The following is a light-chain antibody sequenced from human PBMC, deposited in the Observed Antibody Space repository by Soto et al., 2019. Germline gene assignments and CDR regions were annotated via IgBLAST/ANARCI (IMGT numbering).Light chain of an antibody. CDR2: DAS. J-gene: IGKJ5*01. Sequence: EIVLTQSPAILSLSPGERATLSCRASQSVSSYLAWYQQKPGQAPRLLIYDASNRATGIPARFSGSGSGTDFTLTISSLEPEDFTVYYCQQRNSWPITFGQGTRLEIK. CDR1: QSVSSY. CDR3: QQRNSWPIT. V-gene: IGKV3-11*01.